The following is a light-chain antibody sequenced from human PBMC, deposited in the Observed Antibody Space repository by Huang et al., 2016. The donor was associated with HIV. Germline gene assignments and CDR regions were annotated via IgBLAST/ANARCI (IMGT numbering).Light chain of an antibody. CDR3: MQDLQTPYT. J-gene: IGKJ2*01. CDR2: LAS. CDR1: QSLLHNTRYNY. Sequence: DIVMTQSPLSLPVPPGEPASISCMSSQSLLHNTRYNYLSWYLQKPGQSPQLLISLASRRAPGVSYRFSGRGSGTDFTLKISRVEAEDAGVYYCMQDLQTPYTFGQGTKLEIK. V-gene: IGKV2-28*01.